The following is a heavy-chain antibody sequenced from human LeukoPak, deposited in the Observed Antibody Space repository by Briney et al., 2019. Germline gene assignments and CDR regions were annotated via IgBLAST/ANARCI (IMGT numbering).Heavy chain of an antibody. D-gene: IGHD3-3*01. CDR3: ARDFWSGYLKDNWFDP. J-gene: IGHJ5*02. CDR2: TNPNSGNT. V-gene: IGHV1-8*01. CDR1: GYTFTSYD. Sequence: ASVKVSCKASGYTFTSYDINWVRQATGQGLEWMGWTNPNSGNTGYAQKFQGRVTMTRNTSISTAYMELSSLRSEDTAVYYCARDFWSGYLKDNWFDPSGQGTLVTVSS.